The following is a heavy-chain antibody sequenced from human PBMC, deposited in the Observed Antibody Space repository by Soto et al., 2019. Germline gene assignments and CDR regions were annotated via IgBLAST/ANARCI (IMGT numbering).Heavy chain of an antibody. J-gene: IGHJ3*01. V-gene: IGHV4-34*01. D-gene: IGHD3-22*01. CDR1: GGSFSGYY. CDR3: ARGPYYYDSSAYYYALAFDL. Sequence: QVQLQQWGAGLLKPSETLSLTCGVYGGSFSGYYWSWIRQPPGKGLEWIGEINRSGTTNYNPSLKSRVTISVDTSKNHFSLKLSSVTAAATAVYYCARGPYYYDSSAYYYALAFDLWGQGTLVTVSS. CDR2: INRSGTT.